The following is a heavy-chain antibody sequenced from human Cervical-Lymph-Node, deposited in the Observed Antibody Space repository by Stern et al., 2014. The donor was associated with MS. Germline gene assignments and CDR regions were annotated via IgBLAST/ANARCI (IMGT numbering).Heavy chain of an antibody. CDR1: GDTFTNFA. Sequence: VQLVESGAEVREPGSSVKVSCKASGDTFTNFAITWVRQAPGQGLEWMGGIIPIFGTTDYAQKFQGRVTITADESASTAYMELTSLRSEDTAVYYCARGQSGYFYYYYGMAVWGQGTTVTVSS. CDR3: ARGQSGYFYYYYGMAV. CDR2: IIPIFGTT. D-gene: IGHD3-22*01. J-gene: IGHJ6*02. V-gene: IGHV1-69*01.